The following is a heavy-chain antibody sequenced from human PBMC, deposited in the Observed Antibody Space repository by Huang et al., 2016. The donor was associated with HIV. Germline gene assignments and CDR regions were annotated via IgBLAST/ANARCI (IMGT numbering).Heavy chain of an antibody. D-gene: IGHD3-9*01. CDR3: AKAKAHYNIMTGYFSFDH. CDR2: IIPMFGTT. CDR1: GGIFSSHS. Sequence: QVPLVQSGAEVKKPGSSVKVSCKASGGIFSSHSFSWVRQAPGQGLKWMVGIIPMFGTTNYAQKFQDRVTITADESTSKAYMELSSLRFEDTAVYYCAKAKAHYNIMTGYFSFDHWGQGTLVTVSS. J-gene: IGHJ4*02. V-gene: IGHV1-69*01.